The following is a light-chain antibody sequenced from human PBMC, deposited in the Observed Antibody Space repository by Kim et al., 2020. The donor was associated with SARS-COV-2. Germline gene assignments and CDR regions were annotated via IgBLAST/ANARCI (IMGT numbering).Light chain of an antibody. V-gene: IGKV1D-8*01. Sequence: SASTGDRVTISCRMSQSISNYLAWYQQKPGKAPELLIYAASTLQSGVPSRFSGSGSGTDFTLTISCLQSEDFATYYCQQYYSFPRSFGQGTKLEI. CDR2: AAS. CDR3: QQYYSFPRS. CDR1: QSISNY. J-gene: IGKJ2*03.